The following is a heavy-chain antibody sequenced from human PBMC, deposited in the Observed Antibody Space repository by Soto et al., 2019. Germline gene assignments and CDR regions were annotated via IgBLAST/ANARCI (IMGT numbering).Heavy chain of an antibody. D-gene: IGHD2-2*01. CDR1: GGSISSYY. Sequence: QVQLQESGPGLVKPSETLSLTCTVSGGSISSYYWSWIRQSPGKGLEWIGYIHYSGSTKSNPSLKRRVTISVDPSRTQVSLKLSSVTAAASAVYFCARARYQLLHPYYYGMDVWGQGTTVTVSS. CDR3: ARARYQLLHPYYYGMDV. V-gene: IGHV4-59*01. CDR2: IHYSGST. J-gene: IGHJ6*02.